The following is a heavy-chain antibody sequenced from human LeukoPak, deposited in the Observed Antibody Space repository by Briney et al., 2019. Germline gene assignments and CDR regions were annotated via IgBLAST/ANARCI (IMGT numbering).Heavy chain of an antibody. CDR1: GFTFSGSA. CDR2: ISDNGDST. CDR3: AKNAGATKGRPLGY. D-gene: IGHD1-26*01. Sequence: QAGGSLRLSCAASGFTFSGSAMTWVRQAPGKGLEWVSSISDNGDSTYYADSVKGRFTISRDNSRDTLYVQMHSLRAEDAAVYYCAKNAGATKGRPLGYWGQGTLVTVSS. J-gene: IGHJ4*02. V-gene: IGHV3-23*01.